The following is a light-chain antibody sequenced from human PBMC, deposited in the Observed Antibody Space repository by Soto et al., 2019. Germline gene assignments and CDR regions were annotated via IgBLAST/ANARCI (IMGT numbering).Light chain of an antibody. CDR2: SNN. J-gene: IGLJ1*01. CDR3: AAWDDILNGYV. V-gene: IGLV1-44*01. CDR1: SSNIGSNY. Sequence: QSALTQPPSASGTPGQRVTISWSGSSSNIGSNYVFWYQQLPGTAPKLLIYSNNQRPSGVPDRFSGSKSGTSASLVIRGLQSEDEADYYCAAWDDILNGYVFGGGTKVTVL.